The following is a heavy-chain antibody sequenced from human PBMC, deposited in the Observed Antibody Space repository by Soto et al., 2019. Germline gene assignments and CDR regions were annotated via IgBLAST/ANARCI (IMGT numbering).Heavy chain of an antibody. CDR3: ARETPATAAAYFYYGLDV. Sequence: SVKVSCKASGGTFSSYFINWVRQAPGQGLEWVGGIIPVFGTAYYAEKFQGRVTITADESTTTAYMELSSLRSDDTAVYYCARETPATAAAYFYYGLDVWGQGTTVTSP. V-gene: IGHV1-69*13. CDR1: GGTFSSYF. D-gene: IGHD6-13*01. CDR2: IIPVFGTA. J-gene: IGHJ6*02.